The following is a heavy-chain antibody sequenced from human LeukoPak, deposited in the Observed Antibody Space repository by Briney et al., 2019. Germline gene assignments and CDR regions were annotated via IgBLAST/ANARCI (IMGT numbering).Heavy chain of an antibody. V-gene: IGHV4-34*01. CDR3: ARGRGVVVAAVSHQYFDY. D-gene: IGHD2-15*01. CDR1: GGSFSGYY. J-gene: IGHJ4*02. Sequence: SETLSLTCAVYGGSFSGYYWSWIRQPPGKGLEWIGEINHSGSTNYNPSLKSRVTISVDTSKNQFSLKLSSVTAADTAVYYCARGRGVVVAAVSHQYFDYWGQGTLVTVSS. CDR2: INHSGST.